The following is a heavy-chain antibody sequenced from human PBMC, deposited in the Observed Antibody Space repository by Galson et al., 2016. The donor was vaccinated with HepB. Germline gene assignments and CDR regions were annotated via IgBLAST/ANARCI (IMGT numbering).Heavy chain of an antibody. D-gene: IGHD1-20*01. CDR2: IWYDGSNQ. Sequence: SLRLSCAASGFMFNMFGMHWVRQAPGKGLEWVAVIWYDGSNQYYADSVKGRFTISRDNSKNIVHLQMNSLRGEDTAVYYCVRARGITGTVPDYRGQGTLVSVSA. J-gene: IGHJ4*02. V-gene: IGHV3-33*01. CDR1: GFMFNMFG. CDR3: VRARGITGTVPDY.